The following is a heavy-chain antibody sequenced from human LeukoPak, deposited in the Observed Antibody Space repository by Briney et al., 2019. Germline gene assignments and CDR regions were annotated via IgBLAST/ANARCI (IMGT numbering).Heavy chain of an antibody. CDR3: AREERGYSYAYGTV. J-gene: IGHJ4*02. D-gene: IGHD5-18*01. V-gene: IGHV3-48*04. CDR1: GFTVSSNY. Sequence: GGSLRLSCSASGFTVSSNYMSWVRQAPGKGLEWVSYISSSSSTIYYADSVKGRFTISRDNAKNSLYLQMNSLRAEDTAVYYCAREERGYSYAYGTVWGQGTLVTVSS. CDR2: ISSSSSTI.